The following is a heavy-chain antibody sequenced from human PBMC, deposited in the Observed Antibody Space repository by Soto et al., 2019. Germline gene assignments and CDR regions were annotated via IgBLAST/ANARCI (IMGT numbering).Heavy chain of an antibody. D-gene: IGHD3-16*01. CDR1: GFTFSTYA. CDR3: AKGLRGHYDS. V-gene: IGHV3-23*01. CDR2: ITGSGSDT. J-gene: IGHJ4*02. Sequence: PGESLKISCAASGFTFSTYAMAWIRQTPGQGLEWVSSITGSGSDTYYADSVKGRFTISRDNSKNTLFLQMNSLRVEDKALYYCAKGLRGHYDSWGQGTLVTVSS.